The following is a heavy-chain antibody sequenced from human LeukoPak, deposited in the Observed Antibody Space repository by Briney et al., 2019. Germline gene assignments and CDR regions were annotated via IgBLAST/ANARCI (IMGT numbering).Heavy chain of an antibody. D-gene: IGHD3-22*01. CDR2: ISGSDGST. V-gene: IGHV3-23*01. CDR3: ATAYYYDGSGYYYPADY. CDR1: GFTFSSYA. Sequence: GGSPRLSCAASGFTFSSYAMSWVRQAPGKGLEWVSAISGSDGSTYYADSVKGRFTISRDNSKSTLYLQMDSLRAEDTAVYYCATAYYYDGSGYYYPADYWGQGTLVTVSS. J-gene: IGHJ4*02.